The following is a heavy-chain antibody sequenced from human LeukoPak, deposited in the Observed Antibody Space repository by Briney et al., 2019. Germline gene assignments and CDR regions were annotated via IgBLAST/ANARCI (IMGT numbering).Heavy chain of an antibody. CDR3: ARDLYSSGCFDY. J-gene: IGHJ4*02. D-gene: IGHD6-19*01. Sequence: GALRLSCAASGFTFSSYWMSWVRRAPGKGLEWVANIKQDGSEKYYVDSVKGRFTISRDNAKNSLYLQMNSLRAEDTAVYYCARDLYSSGCFDYWGQGTLVTVSS. CDR1: GFTFSSYW. CDR2: IKQDGSEK. V-gene: IGHV3-7*01.